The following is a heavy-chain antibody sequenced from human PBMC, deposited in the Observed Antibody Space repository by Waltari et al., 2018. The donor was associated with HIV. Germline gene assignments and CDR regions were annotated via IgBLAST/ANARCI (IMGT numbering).Heavy chain of an antibody. CDR3: AAGTGRSDFGY. J-gene: IGHJ4*02. CDR2: IKGKTDAGTR. D-gene: IGHD7-27*01. Sequence: EVQLVESGGGLVEPGGSLRLSCAASGFTFADAWMNWVRQVPGKGLEWVARIKGKTDAGTRDFAAPVKGRFSISRNYLKNTVDLQMNNLKTEDTALYYCAAGTGRSDFGYWGQGTLVTVSS. V-gene: IGHV3-15*01. CDR1: GFTFADAW.